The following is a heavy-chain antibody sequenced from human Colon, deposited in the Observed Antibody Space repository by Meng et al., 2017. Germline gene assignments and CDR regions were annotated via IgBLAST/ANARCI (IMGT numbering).Heavy chain of an antibody. CDR2: IYHGGNT. J-gene: IGHJ5*02. V-gene: IGHV4-4*02. Sequence: QVQLQESGPGLVKPSGTLSLTCAVSGGSINSSNWWLWVRQPPGKGLEWLGEIYHGGNTNYNPSLKSRVTLSLDKSKNRFSLRLTSVTAADTAMYYCSRGVVAGAMVWFDPWGPGTLVTVSS. CDR1: GGSINSSNW. D-gene: IGHD2-2*01. CDR3: SRGVVAGAMVWFDP.